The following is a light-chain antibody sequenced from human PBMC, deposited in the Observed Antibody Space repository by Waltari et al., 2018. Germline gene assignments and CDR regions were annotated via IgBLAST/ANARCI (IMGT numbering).Light chain of an antibody. CDR2: RNN. Sequence: QSVLTQPPSASGTPGQRVAISCSGRSSNIGSNFVYWYQPLPGTAPELLIYRNNQRPSGVPVRISGSKSGTSASLAVSGLRSEDEADFYCAAWDDSLSTWVFGGGTKLTVL. J-gene: IGLJ3*02. CDR1: SSNIGSNF. V-gene: IGLV1-47*01. CDR3: AAWDDSLSTWV.